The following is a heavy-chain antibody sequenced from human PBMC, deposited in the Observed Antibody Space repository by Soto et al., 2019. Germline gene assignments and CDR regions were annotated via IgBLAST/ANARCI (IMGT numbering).Heavy chain of an antibody. CDR2: IYHSGRT. J-gene: IGHJ4*02. V-gene: IGHV4-4*02. Sequence: QVQLQESGPGLMKPSGTLSLTCAVSGGSISTNWWSWVRQPPGKGLEWIGEIYHSGRTNYNPSLKNRVTMSVDKSQNHLSLSLNSVTAADTAVYYCARDIAVSGTRGFDFWGQGTLVTVSS. D-gene: IGHD6-19*01. CDR1: GGSISTNW. CDR3: ARDIAVSGTRGFDF.